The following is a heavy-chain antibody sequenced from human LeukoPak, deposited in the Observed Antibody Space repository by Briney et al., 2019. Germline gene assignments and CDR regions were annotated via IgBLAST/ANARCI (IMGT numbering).Heavy chain of an antibody. D-gene: IGHD3-10*01. CDR1: GFTFSSYA. J-gene: IGHJ4*02. CDR3: ASDNYGSGSRYFDY. Sequence: GGSLRLSCAASGFTFSSYAMHWVRQAPGKGLEWVAVISYDGSNKYYADSVKGRFTISRDNSKNTLYLQMNSLRAEDTAVYYCASDNYGSGSRYFDYWGQGTLVTVSS. V-gene: IGHV3-30*04. CDR2: ISYDGSNK.